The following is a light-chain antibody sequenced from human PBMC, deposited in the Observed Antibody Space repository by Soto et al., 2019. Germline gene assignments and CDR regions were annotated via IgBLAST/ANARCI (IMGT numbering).Light chain of an antibody. J-gene: IGLJ1*01. CDR1: SSDVGGYNF. Sequence: QSVLTQPASVFGSPGQSITFSCTGTSSDVGGYNFVSWYQQHPGKAPKLMIYEVSSRPSGVCNRFSGSKSGNTASLTISGLQPEDEADYYCSSYTTSTTVVFGTGTKVTVL. V-gene: IGLV2-14*03. CDR2: EVS. CDR3: SSYTTSTTVV.